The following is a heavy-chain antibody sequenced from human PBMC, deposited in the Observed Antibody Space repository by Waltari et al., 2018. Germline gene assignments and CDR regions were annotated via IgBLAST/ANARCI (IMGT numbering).Heavy chain of an antibody. CDR1: GYTFTGYY. V-gene: IGHV1-2*06. CDR3: ARRGAAAGTFGY. D-gene: IGHD6-13*01. CDR2: INPNSGGT. Sequence: QVQLVQSGAEVKKPGASVKVSCKAAGYTFTGYYKHWGRQAPGQGLEWMERINPNSGGTNYAQKFQGRVTMTRDTSISTAYMELSRLRSDDTAVYYCARRGAAAGTFGYWGQGTLVTVSS. J-gene: IGHJ4*02.